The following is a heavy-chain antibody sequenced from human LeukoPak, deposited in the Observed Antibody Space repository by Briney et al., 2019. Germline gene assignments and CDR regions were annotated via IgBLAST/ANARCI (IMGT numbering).Heavy chain of an antibody. D-gene: IGHD5-12*01. CDR1: GGSISSGSYY. CDR2: IYTSGST. J-gene: IGHJ5*02. Sequence: SQTLSLTCTVSGGSISSGSYYWSWIRQPAGKGLEWIGRIYTSGSTNYNPSLKSRVTISVDTSKNQFSLKLSSVTAADTAVYYCARDSGYDFSPLSSWGQGTLVTVSS. CDR3: ARDSGYDFSPLSS. V-gene: IGHV4-61*02.